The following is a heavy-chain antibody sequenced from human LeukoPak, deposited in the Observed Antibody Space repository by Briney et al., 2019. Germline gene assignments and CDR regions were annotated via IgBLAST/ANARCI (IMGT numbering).Heavy chain of an antibody. CDR1: GGSISGGGYY. V-gene: IGHV4-31*03. D-gene: IGHD3-10*01. J-gene: IGHJ5*02. Sequence: PSQTLSLTCTVSGGSISGGGYYWSWIRQHPGKGLEWIGYIYYSGSTYYNSSLKSRVTISVDTSKNQFSLKLSSVTAADTAVYYCARYYGSGPYNWFDPWGQGTLVTVSS. CDR3: ARYYGSGPYNWFDP. CDR2: IYYSGST.